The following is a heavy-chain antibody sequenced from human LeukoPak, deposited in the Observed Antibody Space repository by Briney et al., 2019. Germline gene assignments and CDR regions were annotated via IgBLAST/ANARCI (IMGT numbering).Heavy chain of an antibody. Sequence: GESLKLSCKGSGYSFTTYWIGWVRQMPGKGLEWMGIIYPGDSDTRYSPSFQGQVTISADKSISTAYLQWSSLKAADTAMYYCARVPSGGYYYHMDVWSKGTTVIVSS. CDR2: IYPGDSDT. J-gene: IGHJ6*03. CDR3: ARVPSGGYYYHMDV. D-gene: IGHD3-10*01. CDR1: GYSFTTYW. V-gene: IGHV5-51*01.